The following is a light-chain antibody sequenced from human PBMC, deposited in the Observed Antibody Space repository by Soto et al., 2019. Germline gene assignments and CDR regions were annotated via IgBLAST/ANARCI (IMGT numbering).Light chain of an antibody. CDR2: KIS. Sequence: DVVLTQSPLSLPVTLGQPASISCRSSQSLVFRDGNTYLSWFQQRPGQSPRRLIYKISNRDSGVPDRISGSGSGTDFSLIISRVEAEDVGVYYCMQGTHWPPTFGQGTKVEIK. J-gene: IGKJ1*01. V-gene: IGKV2-30*01. CDR1: QSLVFRDGNTY. CDR3: MQGTHWPPT.